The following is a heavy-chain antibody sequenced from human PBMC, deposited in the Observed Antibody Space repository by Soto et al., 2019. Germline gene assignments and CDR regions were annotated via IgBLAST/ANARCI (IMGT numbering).Heavy chain of an antibody. D-gene: IGHD3-3*02. Sequence: PGGSLRLSCISSGFTFRTYTMNWVRQAPGKGLEWVSGIRGFSPYTFYAESVRGRFAISRDNAKNSLYLQMNSLRDEDTAIYFCVRDHLWAFDYWGQGLLVTVSS. J-gene: IGHJ4*02. CDR2: IRGFSPYT. CDR1: GFTFRTYT. V-gene: IGHV3-21*01. CDR3: VRDHLWAFDY.